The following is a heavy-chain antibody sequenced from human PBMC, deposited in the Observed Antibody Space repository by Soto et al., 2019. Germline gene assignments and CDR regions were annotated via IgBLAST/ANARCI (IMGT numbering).Heavy chain of an antibody. D-gene: IGHD2-15*01. CDR3: ARDCSGGSCYSTDY. J-gene: IGHJ4*02. CDR2: IWYDGSNK. CDR1: GFTFSSYG. V-gene: IGHV3-33*01. Sequence: QVQLVESGGGVVQPGRSLRLSCAASGFTFSSYGMHWVRQAPGKGLEWVAVIWYDGSNKYYADSVKGRFTISRHNSKNTLYLEMNSLSAEDRAGYYCARDCSGGSCYSTDYWGQGTLVTVSS.